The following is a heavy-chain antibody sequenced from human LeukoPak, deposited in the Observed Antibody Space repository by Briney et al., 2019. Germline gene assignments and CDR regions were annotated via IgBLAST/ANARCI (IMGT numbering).Heavy chain of an antibody. J-gene: IGHJ4*02. CDR2: MNPNSGNT. D-gene: IGHD1-26*01. Sequence: ASVKVSCKASGYTFTSYDINWVRQATGQGPEWMGWMNPNSGNTGYAEKFQGRVIMTRNTSISTAYMELSSLTSEDTAVYYCARAEASRSSGKILGYWGQGTLVTVSS. CDR1: GYTFTSYD. V-gene: IGHV1-8*01. CDR3: ARAEASRSSGKILGY.